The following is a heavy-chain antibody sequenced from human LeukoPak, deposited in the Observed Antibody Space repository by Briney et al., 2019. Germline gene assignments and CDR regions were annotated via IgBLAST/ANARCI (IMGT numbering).Heavy chain of an antibody. CDR2: INPNSGGT. CDR1: GYTFTVYY. Sequence: ASVKVSCKASGYTFTVYYMYWLRQAPGQGLEWMGWINPNSGGTYYAQKFQGRVTMTRDTPISTAYMELSRLTSDDTAVYYCARRVGDSGYNYWGQGTLVTVSS. D-gene: IGHD3-22*01. V-gene: IGHV1-2*02. CDR3: ARRVGDSGYNY. J-gene: IGHJ4*02.